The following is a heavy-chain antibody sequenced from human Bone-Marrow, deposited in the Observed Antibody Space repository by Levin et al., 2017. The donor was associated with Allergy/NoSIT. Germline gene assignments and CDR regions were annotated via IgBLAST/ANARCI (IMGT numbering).Heavy chain of an antibody. J-gene: IGHJ4*02. D-gene: IGHD3-16*01. CDR3: ARESGYAARLDY. CDR2: IYTSGST. Sequence: LRLSCTVSGGSISSGSYYWTWIRQPAGTGLEWIGRIYTSGSTNYSPSLKSRVTISPDTSKNQVSLRLTSVTAADTAMYYCARESGYAARLDYWGQGTLVTVSS. V-gene: IGHV4-61*02. CDR1: GGSISSGSYY.